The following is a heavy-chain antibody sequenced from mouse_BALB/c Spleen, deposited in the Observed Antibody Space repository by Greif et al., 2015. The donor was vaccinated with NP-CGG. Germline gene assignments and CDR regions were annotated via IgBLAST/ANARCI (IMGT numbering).Heavy chain of an antibody. Sequence: EVKLVESGPSLVKPSQTLSLTCSVTGDSITSGYWNWIRKFPGNKLEYMGYISYSGSTYYNPSLKSRISITRDTSKNQYYLQLNSVTTEDTATYYCASYYYGSSHWYFDVWGAGTTVTVSS. D-gene: IGHD1-1*01. CDR2: ISYSGST. V-gene: IGHV3-8*02. CDR3: ASYYYGSSHWYFDV. CDR1: GDSITSGY. J-gene: IGHJ1*01.